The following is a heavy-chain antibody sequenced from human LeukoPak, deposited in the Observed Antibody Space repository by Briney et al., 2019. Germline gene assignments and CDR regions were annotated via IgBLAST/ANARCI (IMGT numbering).Heavy chain of an antibody. D-gene: IGHD1-26*01. J-gene: IGHJ4*02. V-gene: IGHV3-66*01. CDR1: GFTVSTNY. CDR2: FYSGGDI. CDR3: ARVSGTYYFDY. Sequence: GGSLRLSCAASGFTVSTNYMSWVRQATGKGLEWVSVFYSGGDIYYADSVKGRFTISRDYSKNTLYLQMNSLRAEDTAVYYCARVSGTYYFDYWGQGTLVTVSS.